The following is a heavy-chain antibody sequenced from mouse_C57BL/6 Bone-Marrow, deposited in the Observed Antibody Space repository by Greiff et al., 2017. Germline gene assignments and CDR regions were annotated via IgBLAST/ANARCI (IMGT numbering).Heavy chain of an antibody. J-gene: IGHJ1*03. CDR2: IDPSDSYT. Sequence: QVQLQQPGAELVMPGASVKLSCKASGYTFTSYCMHWVKQRPGQGLEWIGEIDPSDSYTNYNQKFKGKSTLTVDKSSSTAYMQLSSLTSEDSAVYYCARMYYYGSSPYFDVWGTGTTVTVSS. CDR3: ARMYYYGSSPYFDV. D-gene: IGHD1-1*01. CDR1: GYTFTSYC. V-gene: IGHV1-69*01.